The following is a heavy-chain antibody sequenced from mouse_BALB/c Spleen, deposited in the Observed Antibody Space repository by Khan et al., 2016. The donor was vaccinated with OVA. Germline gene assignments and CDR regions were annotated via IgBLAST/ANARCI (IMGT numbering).Heavy chain of an antibody. J-gene: IGHJ4*01. CDR2: IWSDGST. CDR1: GFSLTNYG. D-gene: IGHD2-10*01. V-gene: IGHV2-6-1*01. CDR3: ARQPYYHYNIMDY. Sequence: QVQLKESGPGLVVPSQSLSITCTISGFSLTNYGVHWVRQPPGKGLEWLVVIWSDGSTTYNSALKSRLTISKDNSKSQVFLKMNSLQTDDTAMYFCARQPYYHYNIMDYWGQGTSVTVPS.